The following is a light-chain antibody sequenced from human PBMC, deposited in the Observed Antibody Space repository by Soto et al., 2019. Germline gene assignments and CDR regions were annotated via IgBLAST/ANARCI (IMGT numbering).Light chain of an antibody. CDR2: EVN. V-gene: IGLV2-14*01. J-gene: IGLJ1*01. CDR3: SSYSSSTTLYV. Sequence: QSVLTQPASVSGSPGQSITISCTGTSSDVGGYNYVSWYQQHPGKAPKLIIYEVNNRPSGDSSRFSGSKSGNTASLTISGLQAEDEGEYYCSSYSSSTTLYVFGTGTKVTVL. CDR1: SSDVGGYNY.